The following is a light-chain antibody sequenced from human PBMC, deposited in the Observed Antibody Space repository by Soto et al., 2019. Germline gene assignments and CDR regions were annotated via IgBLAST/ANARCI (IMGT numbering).Light chain of an antibody. Sequence: DIQMTQSPSTLSASVGDRVTITCRASQSISTRLAWYQQKPGKAPKLLIYASSNLQSGVPSRFSGGGSGTEFTLTISSLQPEDFATYYCQQSYSTLLFTFGPGTKVDIK. CDR2: ASS. V-gene: IGKV1-39*01. J-gene: IGKJ3*01. CDR1: QSISTR. CDR3: QQSYSTLLFT.